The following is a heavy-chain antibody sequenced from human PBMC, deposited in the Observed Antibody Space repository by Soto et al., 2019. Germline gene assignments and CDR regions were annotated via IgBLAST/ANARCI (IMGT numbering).Heavy chain of an antibody. Sequence: QVQLVESGGGVVQPGRSLRLSCAASGFTFSSYGMHWVRQAPGKGLEWVAVIWYDGSNKYYADSVKGRFTISRDNSKNFLYHEMNRLGADDTAVNYCAREMGQFNLDSGDPYCFDYRGQGTVVTVSS. CDR3: AREMGQFNLDSGDPYCFDY. D-gene: IGHD2-21*02. V-gene: IGHV3-33*01. CDR2: IWYDGSNK. J-gene: IGHJ4*02. CDR1: GFTFSSYG.